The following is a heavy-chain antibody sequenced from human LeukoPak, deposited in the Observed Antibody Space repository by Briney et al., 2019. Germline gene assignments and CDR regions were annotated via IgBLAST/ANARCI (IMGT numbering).Heavy chain of an antibody. Sequence: PVKVSCKASGGLFSSYTITWVRQAPGQGLEWMGRIITFLDRADYAQNFQGRVTITADKSTSTVYMELRRLRSEDTAVYYCARNYGDYDAFDIWGQGTMVAVSS. J-gene: IGHJ3*02. V-gene: IGHV1-69*02. D-gene: IGHD4-17*01. CDR2: IITFLDRA. CDR3: ARNYGDYDAFDI. CDR1: GGLFSSYT.